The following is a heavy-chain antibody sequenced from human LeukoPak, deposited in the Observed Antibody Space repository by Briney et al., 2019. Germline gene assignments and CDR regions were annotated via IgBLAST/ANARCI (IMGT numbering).Heavy chain of an antibody. CDR1: GFTVSSNY. CDR3: ARDSSSFFFDY. CDR2: IYSGGST. Sequence: GGSLRLSCAASGFTVSSNYMSWARQAPGKGLEWVSVIYSGGSTYYADSVKGRFTISRDNSKNTLYLQMNSLRAEDTAVYYCARDSSSFFFDYWGQGTLVTVSS. J-gene: IGHJ4*02. D-gene: IGHD6-13*01. V-gene: IGHV3-66*01.